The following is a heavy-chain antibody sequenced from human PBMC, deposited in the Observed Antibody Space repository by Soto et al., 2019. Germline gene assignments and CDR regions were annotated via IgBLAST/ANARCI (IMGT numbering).Heavy chain of an antibody. CDR3: ARQIYDSDTGPNFQYYFDA. J-gene: IGHJ4*02. CDR1: GYSFAGYW. V-gene: IGHV5-10-1*01. D-gene: IGHD3-22*01. Sequence: GESLKISCKGSGYSFAGYWNTWVRHKPGKGLEWMGRIDPSDSQTYYSPSFRGHVTISVTKSITTVFLQWSSLRASDTAMYYCARQIYDSDTGPNFQYYFDAWGQGTPVTVSS. CDR2: IDPSDSQT.